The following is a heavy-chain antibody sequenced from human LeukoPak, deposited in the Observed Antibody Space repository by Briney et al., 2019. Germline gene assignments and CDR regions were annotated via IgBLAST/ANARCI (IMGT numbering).Heavy chain of an antibody. J-gene: IGHJ4*02. CDR3: ARVAGSRLDY. CDR2: IYASGNT. V-gene: IGHV4-4*07. Sequence: SETLSLTCTVSGGSISSYYWSWVRQPAGKGLEWIGRIYASGNTNYNPSLKGRVTMTVDTSKNQFSLNLSSVTAADTAVYYCARVAGSRLDYWGQGTLVTVSS. D-gene: IGHD3-10*01. CDR1: GGSISSYY.